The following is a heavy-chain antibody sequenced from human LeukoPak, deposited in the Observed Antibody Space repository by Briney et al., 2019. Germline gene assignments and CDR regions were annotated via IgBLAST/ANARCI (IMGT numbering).Heavy chain of an antibody. J-gene: IGHJ3*02. CDR1: GFTFRSYW. Sequence: GGSLRLSCAASGFTFRSYWMTWVRQYPGKGLEWVANIKQDGSETYYADSVKGRFTISRDNAKRSLYLQVDSLRVEDSAVYYCARDRNYCSNGICYDVFDMWGQGTVVTVSS. CDR3: ARDRNYCSNGICYDVFDM. CDR2: IKQDGSET. D-gene: IGHD2-8*01. V-gene: IGHV3-7*01.